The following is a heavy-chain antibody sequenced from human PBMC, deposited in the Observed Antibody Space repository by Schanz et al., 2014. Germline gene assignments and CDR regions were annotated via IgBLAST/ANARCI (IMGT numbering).Heavy chain of an antibody. J-gene: IGHJ6*02. CDR2: ISHSGGSK. D-gene: IGHD2-15*01. CDR1: GFTFNSYA. V-gene: IGHV3-23*01. Sequence: DVQLLESGGGLVQPGGSLRLSCAASGFTFNSYAMTWVRQAPGKGLEWVSSISHSGGSKYYADSVKGRFTISRDNSENTLYLQMNRLSADDTAVSYCAKGMGYCSGGTCYDYYYYGLDVWGQGTTVTVSS. CDR3: AKGMGYCSGGTCYDYYYYGLDV.